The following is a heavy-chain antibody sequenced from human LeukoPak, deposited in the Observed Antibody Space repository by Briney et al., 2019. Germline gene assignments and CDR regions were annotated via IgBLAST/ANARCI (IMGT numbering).Heavy chain of an antibody. Sequence: GGSLRLSCSASGFPLSSYWMHWVRQVPGKGLVWVSRINSDGSSAIYADSVKGRFTLSRDNAKNTVYLQMNSLRAEDTAVYYCARAEEWGQGTMVTVSS. CDR3: ARAEE. V-gene: IGHV3-74*01. J-gene: IGHJ3*01. CDR2: INSDGSSA. CDR1: GFPLSSYW.